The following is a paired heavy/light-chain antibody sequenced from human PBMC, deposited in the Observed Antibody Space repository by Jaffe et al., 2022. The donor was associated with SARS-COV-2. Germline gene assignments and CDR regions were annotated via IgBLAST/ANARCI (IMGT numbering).Light chain of an antibody. J-gene: IGLJ3*02. CDR3: AAWDDSLNGWV. CDR2: SSN. V-gene: IGLV1-44*01. CDR1: SSNIGRNG. Sequence: QSVLTQPPSVSGTPGQRVIISCSGSSSNIGRNGVNWYQQLPGTAPKLLIYSSNQRPSGVPDRFSGSKSDTSASLAISGLQSDDEADYHCAAWDDSLNGWVFGGGTKLTVL.
Heavy chain of an antibody. D-gene: IGHD6-13*01. V-gene: IGHV4-39*01. J-gene: IGHJ4*02. Sequence: QLQLQESGPGLVKPSETLSLTCIVSGGSISSSNYYWGWIRQPPGKGLEWIGNIYYSGSTYYNPSLKSRVTMSVDTSKNQFSLKLRSVTAADTAVYYCASSIGADPHYWGQGTLVTVSS. CDR1: GGSISSSNYY. CDR3: ASSIGADPHY. CDR2: IYYSGST.